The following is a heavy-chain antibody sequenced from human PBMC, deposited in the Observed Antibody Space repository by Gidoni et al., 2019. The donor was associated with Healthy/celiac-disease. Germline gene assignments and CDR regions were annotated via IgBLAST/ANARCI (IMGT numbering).Heavy chain of an antibody. CDR2: ISSNGGST. J-gene: IGHJ2*01. Sequence: EVQLVESGGGLVQPGGSLRLSCSASGFTFSSYAMHWVRKAPGKGLEYVSAISSNGGSTYYADSVKGRFTISRDNSKNTLYLQMSSLRAEDTAVYYCVVGGQLVGFRYFDLWGRGTLVTVSS. CDR1: GFTFSSYA. V-gene: IGHV3-64D*06. CDR3: VVGGQLVGFRYFDL. D-gene: IGHD6-6*01.